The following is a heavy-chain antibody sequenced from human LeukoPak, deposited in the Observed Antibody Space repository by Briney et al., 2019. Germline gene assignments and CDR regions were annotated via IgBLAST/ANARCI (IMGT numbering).Heavy chain of an antibody. V-gene: IGHV1-8*03. CDR1: GYTFTSYD. Sequence: ASVKVSCKASGYTFTSYDINWVRQATGQGLEWMGWMNPNSGNTGYAQKFQGRVTITRNTSISTAYMELSSLRSEDTAVYYCARGRKERYCSSTSCYTRDPYYYYMDVWGKGTTVTVSS. D-gene: IGHD2-2*02. J-gene: IGHJ6*03. CDR2: MNPNSGNT. CDR3: ARGRKERYCSSTSCYTRDPYYYYMDV.